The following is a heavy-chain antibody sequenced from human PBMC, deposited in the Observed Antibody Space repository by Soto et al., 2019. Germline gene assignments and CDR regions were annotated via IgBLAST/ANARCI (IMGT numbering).Heavy chain of an antibody. Sequence: GESLKISCQGSGYSFSSFWIAWVRQMPGKGLEWMGIIFPGDSDTKYSPSYQGQVTISADKSITTAYLQWSSLKASDTGIYFCARYTYYDFLKAYSRGWIDTWGQGTLFTGSS. CDR2: IFPGDSDT. CDR3: ARYTYYDFLKAYSRGWIDT. V-gene: IGHV5-51*01. D-gene: IGHD3-9*01. J-gene: IGHJ5*02. CDR1: GYSFSSFW.